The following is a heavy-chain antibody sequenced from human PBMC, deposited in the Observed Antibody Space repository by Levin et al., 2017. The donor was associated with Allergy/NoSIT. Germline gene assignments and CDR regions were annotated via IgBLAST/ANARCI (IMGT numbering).Heavy chain of an antibody. CDR3: ARGVGATLGRAFDI. CDR1: GYTFTNYG. CDR2: ISGYNGNT. D-gene: IGHD2-15*01. J-gene: IGHJ3*02. Sequence: ASVKVSCKTSGYTFTNYGITWVRQAPGQGLEWMGWISGYNGNTYYAQKFQGRVTMTTDTSTSIAYMELRSLRSDDTAVYYCARGVGATLGRAFDIWGQGTMVTVSS. V-gene: IGHV1-18*01.